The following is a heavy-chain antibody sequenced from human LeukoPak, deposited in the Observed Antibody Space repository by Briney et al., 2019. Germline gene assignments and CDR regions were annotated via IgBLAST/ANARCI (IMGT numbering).Heavy chain of an antibody. CDR1: GFTFSSYG. J-gene: IGHJ4*02. CDR3: AKDSGTTVTTPLN. CDR2: IRYDGSNK. D-gene: IGHD4-17*01. Sequence: GGSLRLSCAASGFTFSSYGMHWVRQAPGKGLEWVAFIRYDGSNKYYADSVKGRFTISRDNSKNTLYLQMNSLRAEDTAVYYCAKDSGTTVTTPLNWGQGTLVTVSS. V-gene: IGHV3-30*02.